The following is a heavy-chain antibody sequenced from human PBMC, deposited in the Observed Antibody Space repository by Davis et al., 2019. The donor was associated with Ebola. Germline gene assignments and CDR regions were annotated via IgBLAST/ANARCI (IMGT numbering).Heavy chain of an antibody. CDR2: ISAYNGNT. Sequence: AASVKVSCKASGYTFTSYGISWVRQAPGQGLEWMGWISAYNGNTNNAQKLQGRVTMTTDTSTSTAYMELSSLRSKDTAVYYCESMVTTLYFDYWSQGTLVTVSS. V-gene: IGHV1-18*01. CDR1: GYTFTSYG. J-gene: IGHJ4*02. D-gene: IGHD4-17*01. CDR3: ESMVTTLYFDY.